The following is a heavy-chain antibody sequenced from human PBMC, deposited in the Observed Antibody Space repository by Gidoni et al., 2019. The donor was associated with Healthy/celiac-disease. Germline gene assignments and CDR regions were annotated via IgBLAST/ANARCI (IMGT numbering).Heavy chain of an antibody. CDR3: AKDSYAYCGGDCYSDY. Sequence: EVQLLESGGGWVQPGGSLRLSCAASGFTFSSYAMSWVRQAPGKGLEWVSAISGSGGSTYYADSVKGRFTISRDNSKNTLYLQMNSLGAEDTAVYYCAKDSYAYCGGDCYSDYWGQGTLVTVSS. CDR2: ISGSGGST. D-gene: IGHD2-21*02. V-gene: IGHV3-23*01. CDR1: GFTFSSYA. J-gene: IGHJ4*02.